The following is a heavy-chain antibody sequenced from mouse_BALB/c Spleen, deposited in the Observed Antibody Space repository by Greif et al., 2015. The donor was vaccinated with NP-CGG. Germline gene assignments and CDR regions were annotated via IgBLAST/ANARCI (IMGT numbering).Heavy chain of an antibody. V-gene: IGHV5-6-5*01. Sequence: DVKLVESGGGLVKPGGSLKLSCAASGFTFSSYAMSWVRQTPEKRLEWVASISSGGSTYYPDSVKGRFTISRDNARNILYLQMSSLRSEDTAMYYCARYGNYGNYYAMDYWGQGTSVTVSS. CDR1: GFTFSSYA. CDR3: ARYGNYGNYYAMDY. D-gene: IGHD2-1*01. J-gene: IGHJ4*01. CDR2: ISSGGST.